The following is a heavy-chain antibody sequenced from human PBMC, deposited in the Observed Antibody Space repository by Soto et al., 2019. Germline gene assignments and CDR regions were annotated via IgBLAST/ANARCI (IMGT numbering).Heavy chain of an antibody. CDR3: VKARSSYDRWFDP. J-gene: IGHJ5*02. Sequence: LRLSCSASGFTFSSYAMHWVRQAPGKGLEYVSAISSNGGSTYYADSVKGRFTISRDNSKNTLYLQMSSLRAEDTAVYYCVKARSSYDRWFDPWGQGNLVTVSS. V-gene: IGHV3-64D*06. CDR2: ISSNGGST. D-gene: IGHD3-22*01. CDR1: GFTFSSYA.